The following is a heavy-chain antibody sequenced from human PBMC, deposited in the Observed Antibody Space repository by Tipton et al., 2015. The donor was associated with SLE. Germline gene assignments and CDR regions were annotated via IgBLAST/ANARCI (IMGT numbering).Heavy chain of an antibody. V-gene: IGHV4-59*11. Sequence: TLSLTCTVSGGSISSHYWSWIRQPPGKGLEWIGYIYFTGSTNYNPSLKSRVTISVDMPKNQFSLKLSSVTAADTAVYYCARARLGRGYSYGYGAFDIWGQGTMVTVSS. CDR3: ARARLGRGYSYGYGAFDI. CDR2: IYFTGST. CDR1: GGSISSHY. J-gene: IGHJ3*02. D-gene: IGHD5-18*01.